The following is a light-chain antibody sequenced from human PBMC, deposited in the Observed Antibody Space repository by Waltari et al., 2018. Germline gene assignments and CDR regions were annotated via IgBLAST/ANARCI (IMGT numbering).Light chain of an antibody. CDR1: SSDVGGSNY. J-gene: IGLJ1*01. CDR2: DVS. CDR3: SSYTSISTLV. V-gene: IGLV2-14*03. Sequence: QSALTQPASVSGSPGQSITISCTGTSSDVGGSNYVSWYQQHPGKAPKLMIYDVSNRPRGVSKRFSGSKSGNTASLTISGLQAEDEADYYCSSYTSISTLVFGTGTKVTVL.